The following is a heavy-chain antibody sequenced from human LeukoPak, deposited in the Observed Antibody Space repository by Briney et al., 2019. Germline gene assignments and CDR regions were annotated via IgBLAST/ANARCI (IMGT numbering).Heavy chain of an antibody. CDR2: MFHTGST. D-gene: IGHD2-2*01. CDR1: RASLSSPYY. V-gene: IGHV4-38-2*01. Sequence: SETLSLTCAVSRASLSSPYYWTWIRQSPGKGLECIGSMFHTGSTYYTPSLKSRVTISLDTSQNQFSLKMRSVTAAATAVYYCASQISSRTLWFDPWGQGILVSVSS. CDR3: ASQISSRTLWFDP. J-gene: IGHJ5*02.